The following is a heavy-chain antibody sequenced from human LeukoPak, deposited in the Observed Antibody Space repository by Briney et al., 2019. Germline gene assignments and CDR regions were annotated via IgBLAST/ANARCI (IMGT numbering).Heavy chain of an antibody. J-gene: IGHJ5*02. CDR1: GFTFSSYG. D-gene: IGHD6-19*01. Sequence: GGSLRLSCAASGFTFSSYGMHWVRQAPGKGLGWVAVIRDDGSIKYYADSVKGRFTISRDSSKNTLYLQMNSLRAEDTAVYYCAKDPRKNSNGWYRGADWFDPWGQGTLVTVSS. CDR3: AKDPRKNSNGWYRGADWFDP. CDR2: IRDDGSIK. V-gene: IGHV3-30*02.